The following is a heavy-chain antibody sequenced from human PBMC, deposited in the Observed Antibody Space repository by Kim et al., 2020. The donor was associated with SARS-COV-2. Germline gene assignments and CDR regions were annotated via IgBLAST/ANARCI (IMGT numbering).Heavy chain of an antibody. D-gene: IGHD3-9*01. J-gene: IGHJ6*02. V-gene: IGHV4-39*01. CDR2: IYYSGST. Sequence: SETLSLTCTVSGGSISSSSYYWGWIRQPPGKGLEWIGSIYYSGSTYYNPSLKSRVTISVDTSKNQFSLKLSSVTAADTAVYYCARHSRTPYDILTGYWDYYYYGMDVWGQGTTVTVSS. CDR1: GGSISSSSYY. CDR3: ARHSRTPYDILTGYWDYYYYGMDV.